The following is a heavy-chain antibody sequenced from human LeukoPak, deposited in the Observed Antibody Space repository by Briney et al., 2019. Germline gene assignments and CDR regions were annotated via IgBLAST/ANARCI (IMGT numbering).Heavy chain of an antibody. CDR2: ISYEGSIN. CDR3: ARDRRYCSGGSCYFDYFFDY. V-gene: IGHV3-30-3*01. Sequence: GRSLRLSCAASGFSFNSYAVRWVRQAPGKGLEWVAVISYEGSINFYAASVKGRFTISRDTSKNTLYLQMNILRPENTVLYFSARDRRYCSGGSCYFDYFFDYWGQGTLVTVSS. CDR1: GFSFNSYA. D-gene: IGHD2-15*01. J-gene: IGHJ4*02.